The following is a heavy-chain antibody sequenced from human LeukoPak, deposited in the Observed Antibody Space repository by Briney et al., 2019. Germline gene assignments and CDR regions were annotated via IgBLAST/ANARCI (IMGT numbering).Heavy chain of an antibody. CDR3: ARATGFGSGIAGARGAPKYYFDY. D-gene: IGHD6-13*01. V-gene: IGHV1-18*01. CDR1: GYTFTSYG. CDR2: ISSYNGNT. Sequence: ASVKVSCKASGYTFTSYGISWVRQAPGQGLEWMGWISSYNGNTNYAQKLQGRLTMTTDTSTSTAYMALRSLRSDDTAVYYCARATGFGSGIAGARGAPKYYFDYWGQGTLVTVSS. J-gene: IGHJ4*02.